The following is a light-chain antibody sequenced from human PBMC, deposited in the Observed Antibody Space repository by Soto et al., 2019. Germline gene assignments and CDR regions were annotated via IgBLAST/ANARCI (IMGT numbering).Light chain of an antibody. CDR2: GAS. V-gene: IGKV3-20*01. J-gene: IGKJ1*01. Sequence: EIVLTQSPGTLSLSPGERATLSCRASQSVSSSYLAWYQQKPGQAPRLLIYGASSRATGIPDRFSGSGSGTDFTLTISRLEPEDFAVYYCQQYGSFRAFGHGTTVDLK. CDR3: QQYGSFRA. CDR1: QSVSSSY.